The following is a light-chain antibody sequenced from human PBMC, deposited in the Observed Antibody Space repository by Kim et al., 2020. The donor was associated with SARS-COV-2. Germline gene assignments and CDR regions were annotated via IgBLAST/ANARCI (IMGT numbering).Light chain of an antibody. V-gene: IGLV1-47*01. CDR1: SSNIGINY. CDR3: AAWDDSLSESL. Sequence: QSVLTQPPSAYGTPGQRVTISCSGSSSNIGINYVYWYQQLPGTAPKLLIYRNSQRPSGVPDRFSGSKSGTSASLAISGLRSEDEADYYCAAWDDSLSESLFGGGTQQSVL. J-gene: IGLJ3*02. CDR2: RNS.